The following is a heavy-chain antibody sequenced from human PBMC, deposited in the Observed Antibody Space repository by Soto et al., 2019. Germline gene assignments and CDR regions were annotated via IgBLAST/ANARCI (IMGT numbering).Heavy chain of an antibody. CDR2: INAGNGNT. D-gene: IGHD1-26*01. J-gene: IGHJ4*02. Sequence: ASVKVSCKASGYTFTSYAMHWVRQAPGQRLEWMGWINAGNGNTKYSQKFQGRVTITRDTSASTAYMELSSLRSEDTAVYYCARAPWGWEPLDYWGQGTLVTVS. CDR3: ARAPWGWEPLDY. CDR1: GYTFTSYA. V-gene: IGHV1-3*01.